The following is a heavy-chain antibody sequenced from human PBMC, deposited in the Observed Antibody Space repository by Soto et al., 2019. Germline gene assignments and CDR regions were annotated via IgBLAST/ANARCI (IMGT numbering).Heavy chain of an antibody. Sequence: EVQLVESGGGLVQPGGSLRLSCAASGFTFSTYSMNWVRQAPWKGLEWIAYISSRSTIIYYADAVKGGFTISRDDATKSMDLQLYSLRDEDTAVYYCARGFYDSSGYYMEIVGDFDNWGQGTLVTVSS. CDR2: ISSRSTII. CDR3: ARGFYDSSGYYMEIVGDFDN. V-gene: IGHV3-48*02. D-gene: IGHD3-22*01. J-gene: IGHJ4*02. CDR1: GFTFSTYS.